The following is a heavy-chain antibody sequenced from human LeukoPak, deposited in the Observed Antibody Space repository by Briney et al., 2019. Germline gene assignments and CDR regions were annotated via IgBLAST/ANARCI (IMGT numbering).Heavy chain of an antibody. CDR1: GYTFTRYY. J-gene: IGHJ4*02. Sequence: ASVKVSCKASGYTFTRYYMHWVRQAPGQGLEWMGIINPSGGSTSYAQKFQGRVTVTRDTSTSTVYMELSSLRSEDTAVYYCARVIAVAALDYWGQGTLVTVSS. D-gene: IGHD6-19*01. V-gene: IGHV1-46*01. CDR2: INPSGGST. CDR3: ARVIAVAALDY.